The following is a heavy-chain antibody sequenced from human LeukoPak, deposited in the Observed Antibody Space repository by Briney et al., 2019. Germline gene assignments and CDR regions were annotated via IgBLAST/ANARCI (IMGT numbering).Heavy chain of an antibody. CDR2: ISWNSGSI. CDR1: GFTFDGYA. CDR3: AKDLSKYYDSSGLDDY. D-gene: IGHD3-22*01. V-gene: IGHV3-9*01. Sequence: PGGSLRLSCAASGFTFDGYAMHWVRQAPGKGLEWVSGISWNSGSIGYADSVKGRFTISRDNAKNSLYLQMNSLRAEDTALYYCAKDLSKYYDSSGLDDYWGQGTLVTVSS. J-gene: IGHJ4*02.